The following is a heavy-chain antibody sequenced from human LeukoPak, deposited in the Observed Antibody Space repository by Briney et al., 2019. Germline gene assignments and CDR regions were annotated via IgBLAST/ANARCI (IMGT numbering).Heavy chain of an antibody. D-gene: IGHD6-13*01. V-gene: IGHV1-69*04. J-gene: IGHJ4*02. CDR2: IIPILGIA. CDR3: ARDRGSSSISFDY. Sequence: SVKDSCEASGGTFSSYTISWVRQAPGQGLEWMGRIIPILGIANYAQKFQGRVTITADKSTSTAYMELSSLRSEDTAVYYCARDRGSSSISFDYWGQGTLVTVSS. CDR1: GGTFSSYT.